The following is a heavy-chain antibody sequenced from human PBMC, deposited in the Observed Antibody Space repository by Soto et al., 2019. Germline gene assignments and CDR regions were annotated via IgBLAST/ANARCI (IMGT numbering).Heavy chain of an antibody. V-gene: IGHV3-23*01. CDR1: GFTFSSYA. D-gene: IGHD3-22*01. CDR3: AKPESPWLLPYYFHY. Sequence: GGSLRLSCAASGFTFSSYAMSWVRQAPGKGLEWVSAISGSGGSTYYADSVKGRFTISRDNSKNTLYLQMNSLRAEDTAVYYCAKPESPWLLPYYFHYWGQGTMVTVSS. CDR2: ISGSGGST. J-gene: IGHJ4*02.